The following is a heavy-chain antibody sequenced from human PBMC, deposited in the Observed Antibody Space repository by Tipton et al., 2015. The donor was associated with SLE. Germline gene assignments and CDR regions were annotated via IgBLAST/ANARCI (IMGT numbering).Heavy chain of an antibody. D-gene: IGHD1-26*01. J-gene: IGHJ1*01. CDR2: ISHSGNT. Sequence: TMSLTCAVSGYSISSGHYWGWIRQPPGKGLEWIGSISHSGNTYYNPSLKSRVSMSIDTSKNQVFLRLSSVTAADTAVYYCGRSGGYRIHRWGQGTLVTVSS. CDR3: GRSGGYRIHR. CDR1: GYSISSGHY. V-gene: IGHV4-38-2*01.